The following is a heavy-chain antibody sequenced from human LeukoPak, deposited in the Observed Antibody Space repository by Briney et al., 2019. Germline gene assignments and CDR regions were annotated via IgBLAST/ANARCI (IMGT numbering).Heavy chain of an antibody. V-gene: IGHV1-18*01. Sequence: GASVKVSCKASGYTFTSFGISWVRQAPGQGLEWMGWISAYNGLTNYAQKFQGTVTMTTGTSTSTANMELRSLRSDDTAVYYCARLGGGWFGELLSAENYFDYWGQGALVTVSS. J-gene: IGHJ4*02. CDR1: GYTFTSFG. CDR3: ARLGGGWFGELLSAENYFDY. D-gene: IGHD3-10*01. CDR2: ISAYNGLT.